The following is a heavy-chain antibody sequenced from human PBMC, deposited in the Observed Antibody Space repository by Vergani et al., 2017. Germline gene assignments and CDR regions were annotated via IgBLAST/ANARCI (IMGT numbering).Heavy chain of an antibody. Sequence: QVQLVQSGAEVKKPGASVKVSCKASGYTFTSYYMHWVRQAPGQGLEWMGIINPSGGSTSYAQKFQGRVTMTRDTSTSTVYMELSSLRSEDTAVYYCARVPPDSGWVLESRFFDYWGQGTLVTVSS. J-gene: IGHJ4*02. V-gene: IGHV1-46*01. CDR2: INPSGGST. D-gene: IGHD6-19*01. CDR3: ARVPPDSGWVLESRFFDY. CDR1: GYTFTSYY.